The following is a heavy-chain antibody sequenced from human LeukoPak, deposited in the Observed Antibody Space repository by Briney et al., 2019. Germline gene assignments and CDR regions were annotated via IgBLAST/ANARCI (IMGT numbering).Heavy chain of an antibody. V-gene: IGHV3-30-3*01. CDR3: ARGQWFHMLYYGMDV. Sequence: GRSLRLSCAASGFTFSSYAMHWVSQATGKGMKWVVVISYDGSNKYYADSVKDRFTISRDNSKNTLYLQRNSLRAEDTAVYYCARGQWFHMLYYGMDVWGQGTTVTVSS. D-gene: IGHD3-22*01. CDR1: GFTFSSYA. J-gene: IGHJ6*02. CDR2: ISYDGSNK.